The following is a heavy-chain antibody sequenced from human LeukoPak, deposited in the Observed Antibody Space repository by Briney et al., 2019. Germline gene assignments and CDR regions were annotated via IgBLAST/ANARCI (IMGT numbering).Heavy chain of an antibody. D-gene: IGHD3-22*01. CDR2: IYSGGST. CDR3: ARVYYDSSGYYPPYFDY. J-gene: IGHJ4*02. CDR1: GFTVSSNY. V-gene: IGHV3-53*01. Sequence: GGSLRLSCAASGFTVSSNYMSWVRQAPGKGLEWVSVIYSGGSTYYADSVKGRITISRDNSKNTLYLQMNSLRAEDTAVYYCARVYYDSSGYYPPYFDYWGQGTLVTVSS.